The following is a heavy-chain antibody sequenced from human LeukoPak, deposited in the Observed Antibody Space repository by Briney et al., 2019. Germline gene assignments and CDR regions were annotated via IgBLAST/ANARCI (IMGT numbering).Heavy chain of an antibody. Sequence: NPSETLSLTCAVYGGSFSGYYWSWIRQPPGKGLEWIGEINHSGSTNYNPSLKSRVTISVDMSKNQFSLKLSPVTAADTAVYYCARDPYSGGDDYFDYWGQGTLVTVSS. D-gene: IGHD2-21*02. CDR1: GGSFSGYY. J-gene: IGHJ4*02. CDR3: ARDPYSGGDDYFDY. V-gene: IGHV4-34*01. CDR2: INHSGST.